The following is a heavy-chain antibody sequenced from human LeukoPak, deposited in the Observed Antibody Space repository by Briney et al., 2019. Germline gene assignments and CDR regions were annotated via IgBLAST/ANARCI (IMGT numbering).Heavy chain of an antibody. CDR2: IYCNDGN. V-gene: IGHV2-5*01. Sequence: ESGPTLVNPTQTLTLTCTFSGFSLSTSGVGVGWIRQPPGKALEWLALIYCNDGNRYSPSLKSRLTITKGTSKNQVVLTMRNMDPVDTATYYCAHSGFPGPFDYWGQGNLVTVSS. CDR3: AHSGFPGPFDY. CDR1: GFSLSTSGVG. J-gene: IGHJ4*02.